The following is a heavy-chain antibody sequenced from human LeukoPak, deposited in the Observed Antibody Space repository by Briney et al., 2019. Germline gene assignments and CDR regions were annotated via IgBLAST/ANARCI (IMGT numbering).Heavy chain of an antibody. D-gene: IGHD3-22*01. CDR3: ARNYYDSSGYYGVVRY. Sequence: GASVKVSCKASGYTFTGYYMHWVRQAPGQGLEWMGWINPNSGGTNYAQKFQGRVTMTRDTSISTAYMELSRLRSDDTAVYYCARNYYDSSGYYGVVRYWGQGTLATVSS. J-gene: IGHJ4*02. CDR2: INPNSGGT. V-gene: IGHV1-2*02. CDR1: GYTFTGYY.